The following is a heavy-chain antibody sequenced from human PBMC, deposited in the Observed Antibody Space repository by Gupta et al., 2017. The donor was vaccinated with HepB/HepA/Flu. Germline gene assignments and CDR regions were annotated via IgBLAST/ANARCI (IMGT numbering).Heavy chain of an antibody. CDR1: GFIFRNAL. CDR3: SMRITAGCNQGY. CDR2: IKSNTDGGTA. V-gene: IGHV3-15*01. J-gene: IGHJ4*02. Sequence: EVQLVESGGGLVEPGGSLRLSCVVSGFIFRNALMHWARQTPGKGLEWVGRIKSNTDGGTADYAAPVKGRCTISRDDSKSTLYLHMNGLKTEDTAVDYCSMRITAGCNQGYWGQGTRGSVSS. D-gene: IGHD1-20*01.